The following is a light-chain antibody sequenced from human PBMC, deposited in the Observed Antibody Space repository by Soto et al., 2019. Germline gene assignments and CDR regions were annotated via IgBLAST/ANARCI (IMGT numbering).Light chain of an antibody. V-gene: IGLV2-8*01. Sequence: QSVLTQPPSASGSPGQSVTISCTGTSSDVGAYIFVSWYQQHPGKAPKLMVYDVNRRPPGVPDRFFGSKSGNTASLPVSGLQAEDEADYYCVSFAGGTYVFGTGTKLTVL. CDR3: VSFAGGTYV. CDR1: SSDVGAYIF. J-gene: IGLJ1*01. CDR2: DVN.